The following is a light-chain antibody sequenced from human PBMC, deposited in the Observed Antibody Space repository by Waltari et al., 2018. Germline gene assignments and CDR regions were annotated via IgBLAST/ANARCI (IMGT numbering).Light chain of an antibody. J-gene: IGLJ2*01. V-gene: IGLV2-14*03. CDR1: SSDVGGYNY. CDR3: SSYISSSTLEL. Sequence: QSALTQPASVSGSPGQSITISCTGTSSDVGGYNYVSWYQQHLGKAPKLMIYDVSNRPSGVSNRFSGSKSGNTASLTISGLQAEDEADYYCSSYISSSTLELFGGGTSLTVL. CDR2: DVS.